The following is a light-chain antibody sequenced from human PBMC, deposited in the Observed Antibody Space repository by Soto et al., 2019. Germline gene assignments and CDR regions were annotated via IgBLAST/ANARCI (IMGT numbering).Light chain of an antibody. Sequence: EIVLTQSPGALSLSPGERATLSCTASQSVSNNYLAWYQQKPGQAPRLLXYGASNRATGIPDRFSGSGSGTDLTLTISSLEPEDFAVYYCQQRSNWPPGTFGQGTRLEIK. CDR2: GAS. CDR1: QSVSNNY. V-gene: IGKV3D-20*02. CDR3: QQRSNWPPGT. J-gene: IGKJ5*01.